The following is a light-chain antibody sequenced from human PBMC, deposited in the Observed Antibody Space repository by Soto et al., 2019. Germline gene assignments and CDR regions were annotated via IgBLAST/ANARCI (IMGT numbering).Light chain of an antibody. CDR1: SSDVGGYNY. J-gene: IGLJ1*01. Sequence: QSVLTQPASVSGSPGQSITISCTGTSSDVGGYNYVSWYQQQPGKAPKFMIYDVTNRPSGVSNRFSGSKSGNTASLTISGLQAEDEADYYCCSHTNRNTRQIAFATGTKVTVL. V-gene: IGLV2-14*01. CDR3: CSHTNRNTRQIA. CDR2: DVT.